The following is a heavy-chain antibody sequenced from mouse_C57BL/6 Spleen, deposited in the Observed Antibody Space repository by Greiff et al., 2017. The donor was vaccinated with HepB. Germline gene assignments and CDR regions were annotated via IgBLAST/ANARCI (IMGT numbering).Heavy chain of an antibody. CDR2: IYPGNNDT. J-gene: IGHJ2*01. CDR3: TRLTGTGGYFDY. V-gene: IGHV1-5*01. D-gene: IGHD4-1*01. CDR1: GYTFTSYW. Sequence: VQLQQSGTVLARPGASVKMSCKTSGYTFTSYWMHWVKQRPGQGLEWIGAIYPGNNDTSYNQKFKGKAKLTAVTSASTAYMELSSLTNEDSAVYYCTRLTGTGGYFDYWGQGTTLTVSS.